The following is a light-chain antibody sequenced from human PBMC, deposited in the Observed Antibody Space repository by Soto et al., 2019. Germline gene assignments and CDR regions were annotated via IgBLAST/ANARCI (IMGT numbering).Light chain of an antibody. CDR1: QGIGIY. CDR2: AAS. J-gene: IGKJ3*01. Sequence: DIQMTQSPSSLSASVGDRVTSTCRASQGIGIYLGWYQQKPGKAPKRLIYAASSLEGGVPSRYSGSGSGIEFTLTISSLQPEDFATYYCLQHNTYPFTFGPGTKVDIK. CDR3: LQHNTYPFT. V-gene: IGKV1-17*01.